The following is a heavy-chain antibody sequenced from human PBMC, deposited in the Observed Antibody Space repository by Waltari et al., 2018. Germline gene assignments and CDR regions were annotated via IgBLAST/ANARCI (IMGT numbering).Heavy chain of an antibody. CDR2: IDDDGSGT. CDR3: SRSPAGYSRSDY. CDR1: GCAFSSYW. Sequence: EVRLEESGVGLVQPGGSLRLSCAASGCAFSSYWMHWVRQAPGKGLVWVSRIDDDGSGTTYADSVMGRFTISRDNAKNTVYLEMNSLRAEDTAVYYCSRSPAGYSRSDYWGQGTLVTVSS. J-gene: IGHJ4*02. D-gene: IGHD5-18*01. V-gene: IGHV3-74*01.